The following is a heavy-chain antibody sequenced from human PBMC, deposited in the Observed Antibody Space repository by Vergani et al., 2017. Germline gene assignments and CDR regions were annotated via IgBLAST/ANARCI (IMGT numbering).Heavy chain of an antibody. V-gene: IGHV4-59*01. Sequence: QVRLQESGPGLVKPSETLSLTCSVSGGSMSGYYWSWIRQPPGKELEWIGYMYHSGSTNYNPSLETRVTISGDTSKNQFSLKLNSVTAADTAVYYCGRVADFYGFGRRLLDLWGKGILVTVSS. CDR3: GRVADFYGFGRRLLDL. CDR1: GGSMSGYY. D-gene: IGHD3-10*01. J-gene: IGHJ5*02. CDR2: MYHSGST.